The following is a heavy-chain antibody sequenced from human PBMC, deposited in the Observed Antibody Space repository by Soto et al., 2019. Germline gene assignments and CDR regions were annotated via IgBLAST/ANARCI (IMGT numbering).Heavy chain of an antibody. CDR3: AKVGRGYYDFWSGWLSLDDYMDV. V-gene: IGHV3-30*18. Sequence: QVQLVESGGGVVQPGRSLRLSCAASGFTFSSYGMHWVRQAPGKGLEWVAVISYDGSNKYYADSVKGRFTISRDNSKNTLYLQMNSLRAEDTAVYYCAKVGRGYYDFWSGWLSLDDYMDVWGKGTTVTVSS. CDR1: GFTFSSYG. CDR2: ISYDGSNK. J-gene: IGHJ6*03. D-gene: IGHD3-3*01.